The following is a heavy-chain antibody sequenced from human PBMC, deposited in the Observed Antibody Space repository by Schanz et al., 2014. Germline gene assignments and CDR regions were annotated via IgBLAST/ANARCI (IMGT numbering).Heavy chain of an antibody. CDR1: GGSFSGYY. CDR2: INHSGST. J-gene: IGHJ4*02. Sequence: QVQLQQWGAGLLKPSETLSLTCAVYGGSFSGYYWSWIRQPPGKGLEWIGEINHSGSTNYNPSLKSRVTISVDTSKTHFSLKVRSVPAADTAVYYCARARGSNRGPRKYYFDYWGQGTLVTVSS. V-gene: IGHV4-34*01. CDR3: ARARGSNRGPRKYYFDY.